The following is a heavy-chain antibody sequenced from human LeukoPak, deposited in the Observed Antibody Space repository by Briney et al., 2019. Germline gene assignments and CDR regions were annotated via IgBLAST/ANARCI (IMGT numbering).Heavy chain of an antibody. D-gene: IGHD3-22*01. CDR1: GFNVGSNY. CDR2: IYRGGAT. J-gene: IGHJ4*02. CDR3: AREGTHDSSGYYPIGGSYYFDH. Sequence: GGSLRLSCAASGFNVGSNYMSWVRQTPGKGLEWVSVIYRGGATYYADSVKGRFTLSRDNSKNTLYLQMNSLRVEDTAVYYCAREGTHDSSGYYPIGGSYYFDHWGQGTLVTVSS. V-gene: IGHV3-53*01.